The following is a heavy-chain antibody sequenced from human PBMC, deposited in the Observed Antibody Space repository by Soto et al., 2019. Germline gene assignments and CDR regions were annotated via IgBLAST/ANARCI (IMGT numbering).Heavy chain of an antibody. J-gene: IGHJ6*02. Sequence: QVQLVESGGGVVQPGRSLRLSCAASGFTFSSYGMHWVRQAPGKGLEWVAVISYDGSNKYYADSVKGRFTISRDNSKNTLSLQMNSLGAEDTAVYYCAKGGGRYCSGGSCYSGYYYYGMDVWGQGTTVTVSS. CDR3: AKGGGRYCSGGSCYSGYYYYGMDV. V-gene: IGHV3-30*18. CDR2: ISYDGSNK. CDR1: GFTFSSYG. D-gene: IGHD2-15*01.